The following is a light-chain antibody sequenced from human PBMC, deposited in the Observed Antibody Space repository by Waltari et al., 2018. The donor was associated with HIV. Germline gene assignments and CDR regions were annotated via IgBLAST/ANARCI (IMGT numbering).Light chain of an antibody. J-gene: IGLJ3*02. CDR3: QSYDSSLSGSV. CDR1: RSNIGARFD. V-gene: IGLV1-40*01. Sequence: QSVLTQPPSVSGAPGQRVTISCSGSRSNIGARFDVPWYQKIPGTAPKLLIYGNSNRPSGVPDRFSGSKSGTSASLAITGLQAEDEADYYCQSYDSSLSGSVFGGGTKLTVL. CDR2: GNS.